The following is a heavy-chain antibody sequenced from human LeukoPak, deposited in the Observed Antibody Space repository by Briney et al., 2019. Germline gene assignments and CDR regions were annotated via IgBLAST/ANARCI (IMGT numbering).Heavy chain of an antibody. CDR3: ARDPAYSSFDY. Sequence: GRSLRLSCAASGFTFSSFWMTWVRQAPGKGLEFMSNINQDGSVKNYVDSVKGRFTISRDNAKNSLYLQMDSLGVDDTAVYYCARDPAYSSFDYWGQGALVIVSS. J-gene: IGHJ4*02. CDR2: INQDGSVK. CDR1: GFTFSSFW. V-gene: IGHV3-7*01. D-gene: IGHD6-13*01.